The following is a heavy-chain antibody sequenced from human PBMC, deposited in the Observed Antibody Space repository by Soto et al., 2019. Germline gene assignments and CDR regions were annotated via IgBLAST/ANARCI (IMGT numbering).Heavy chain of an antibody. J-gene: IGHJ4*02. V-gene: IGHV3-74*01. CDR1: GFAFNNYW. CDR3: ARDREGDFEL. Sequence: PGGSLRLSCAASGFAFNNYWMHWVRQAPGKGLVWVSRISSDEITTVYADSVKGRFTISRDNARNTLYLQMNSLKVEDTAVYYCARDREGDFELWGQGTLVTVSS. D-gene: IGHD3-10*01. CDR2: ISSDEITT.